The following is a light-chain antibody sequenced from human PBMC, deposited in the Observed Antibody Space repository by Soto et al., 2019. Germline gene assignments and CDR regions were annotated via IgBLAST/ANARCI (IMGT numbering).Light chain of an antibody. J-gene: IGLJ3*02. CDR2: DNN. CDR3: QVWDSNSDHPV. Sequence: SYELTQPPSVSVAPGQTARITCGGNNIGSKNVHWYQRRPGQAPVLVVYDNNDRPSGIPERFSGSNSGNTATLTIARVEAGDEADYYCQVWDSNSDHPVFGGGTQLTVL. CDR1: NIGSKN. V-gene: IGLV3-21*02.